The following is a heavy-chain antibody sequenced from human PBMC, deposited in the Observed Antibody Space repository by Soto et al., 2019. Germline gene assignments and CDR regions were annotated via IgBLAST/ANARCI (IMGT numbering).Heavy chain of an antibody. V-gene: IGHV3-53*02. CDR3: ARHYSAMGV. CDR2: IYSDNNT. CDR1: GFTVSSDS. Sequence: EVQLVETGGDLIQPGGSLRLSCAASGFTVSSDSMTWVRQAPGKGLEWISIIYSDNNTDYADSVKGRFSISRDTSKNILYLQMNSLRAEDTAEYYCARHYSAMGVWGQGTTVTGSS. J-gene: IGHJ6*02.